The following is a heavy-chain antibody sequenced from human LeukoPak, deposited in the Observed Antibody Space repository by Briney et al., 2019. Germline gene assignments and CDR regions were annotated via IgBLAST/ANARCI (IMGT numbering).Heavy chain of an antibody. CDR3: ARTYYDILTGSKDAFDI. V-gene: IGHV3-21*01. J-gene: IGHJ3*02. CDR1: GFTFSSYS. D-gene: IGHD3-9*01. CDR2: ISSSSSYI. Sequence: GGSLRLFCAASGFTFSSYSMNWVRQSPGKGLEWVSSISSSSSYIYYADSVKGRFTISRDNAKNSLYLQMNSLRAEDTAVYYCARTYYDILTGSKDAFDIWGQGTMVTVSS.